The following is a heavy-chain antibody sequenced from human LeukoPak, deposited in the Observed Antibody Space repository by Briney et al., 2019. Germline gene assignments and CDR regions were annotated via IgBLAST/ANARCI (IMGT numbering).Heavy chain of an antibody. D-gene: IGHD6-13*01. V-gene: IGHV3-7*01. CDR3: ARDIEAAGPFFDY. CDR1: GFTFSSYW. CDR2: MKYDGSEK. Sequence: PGGSLRLSCAASGFTFSSYWMSWVRQAPGKGLEWVANMKYDGSEKDYVDSVKGRFTISRDNAKNSLYLQMNSLRAEDTAVYYCARDIEAAGPFFDYWGQGTLVTVSS. J-gene: IGHJ4*02.